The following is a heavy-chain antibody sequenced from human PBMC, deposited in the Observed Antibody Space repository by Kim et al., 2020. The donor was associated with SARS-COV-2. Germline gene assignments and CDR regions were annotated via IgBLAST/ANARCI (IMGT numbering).Heavy chain of an antibody. CDR1: GFTFSTYG. Sequence: GGSLRLSCAASGFTFSTYGMHWVRQAPGKGLEWVSSISTASVYIYYADSVKGRFTISRDNAKKSLYLQMNSLGGEDTAVYYCARGSLISHTAATTADSWG. J-gene: IGHJ5*01. CDR2: ISTASVYI. D-gene: IGHD5-18*01. V-gene: IGHV3-21*01. CDR3: ARGSLISHTAATTADS.